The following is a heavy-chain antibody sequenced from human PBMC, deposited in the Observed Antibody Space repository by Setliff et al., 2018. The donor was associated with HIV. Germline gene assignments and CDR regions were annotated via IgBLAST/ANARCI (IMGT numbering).Heavy chain of an antibody. CDR1: GFTFSSYS. Sequence: GALRLSCAASGFTFSSYSMNWVRQAPGKGLEWVSYISSGSNTVHYADSVLGRFTVSRDNAKNSLYLQMNSLRAEDTAVYYCARENLLISELGWLDPWGQGTPVTVSS. J-gene: IGHJ5*02. CDR2: ISSGSNTV. V-gene: IGHV3-48*01. D-gene: IGHD7-27*01. CDR3: ARENLLISELGWLDP.